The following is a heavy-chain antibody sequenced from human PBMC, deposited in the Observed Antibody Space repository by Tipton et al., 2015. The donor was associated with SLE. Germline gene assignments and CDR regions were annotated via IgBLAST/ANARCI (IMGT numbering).Heavy chain of an antibody. J-gene: IGHJ4*02. CDR1: GGSISSDAYS. V-gene: IGHV4-30-2*01. Sequence: TLSLTCVVSGGSISSDAYSWSWFRLPPGKGLEWIGNIYRSGATYYNPSLKSRVTISMDRSENHFSLKLTSVTAADTAVYYCASHQYHYDSSSYSGFNYWGQGSLVTVSS. CDR2: IYRSGAT. D-gene: IGHD3-22*01. CDR3: ASHQYHYDSSSYSGFNY.